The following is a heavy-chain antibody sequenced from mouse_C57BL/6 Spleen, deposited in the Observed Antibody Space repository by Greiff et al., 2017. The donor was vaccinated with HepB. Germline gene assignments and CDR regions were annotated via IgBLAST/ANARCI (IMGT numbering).Heavy chain of an antibody. D-gene: IGHD1-1*01. V-gene: IGHV1-5*01. CDR1: GYTFTSYW. CDR3: TREITTVVGREDY. Sequence: EVQLQQSGTVLARPGASVKMSCKTSGYTFTSYWMHWVKQRPGQGLEWIGAIYPGNSDTSYNQKFKGKVKLTAVTSASTAYMELSSLTNEDSAVYYCTREITTVVGREDYWGQGTTLTVSS. CDR2: IYPGNSDT. J-gene: IGHJ2*01.